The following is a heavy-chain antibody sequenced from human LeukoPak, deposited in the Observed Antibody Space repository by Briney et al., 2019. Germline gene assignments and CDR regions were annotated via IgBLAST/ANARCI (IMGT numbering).Heavy chain of an antibody. CDR3: ARRSDYSSNGNYFDS. D-gene: IGHD4-11*01. CDR2: IWYDGSNK. J-gene: IGHJ4*02. Sequence: GGSLRLSCEASGFSFGSYGMHWVRQAPGKGLEWVAAIWYDGSNKYHRDPLKGRVTISRDNSKSKLYLQMNSLRADDTAVYYCARRSDYSSNGNYFDSWGQGTPVTVSS. CDR1: GFSFGSYG. V-gene: IGHV3-33*01.